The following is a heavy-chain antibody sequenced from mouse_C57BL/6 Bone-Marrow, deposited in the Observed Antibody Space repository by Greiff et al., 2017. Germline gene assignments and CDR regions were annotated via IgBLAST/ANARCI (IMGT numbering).Heavy chain of an antibody. V-gene: IGHV2-2*01. D-gene: IGHD1-1*01. CDR3: ARDGPLLREFDY. CDR2: IWRGGST. CDR1: GFSLTSYG. J-gene: IGHJ2*01. Sequence: VQLQQSGPGLVQPSQSLSITCTVSGFSLTSYGVHWVRQSPGKGLEWLGVIWRGGSTDYNAAFISRLSISKDNSKSQVFFKMNSLQADDTAIYYCARDGPLLREFDYWGQGTTLTVSS.